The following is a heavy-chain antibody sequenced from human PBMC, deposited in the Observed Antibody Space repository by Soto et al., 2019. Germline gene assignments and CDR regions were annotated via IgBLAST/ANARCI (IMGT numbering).Heavy chain of an antibody. CDR2: ISRNGDKT. Sequence: EVPLLESGGALVPPGGSLRLSCVGSGFPFSSYALTWVRQTPGRGLEWVSAISRNGDKTYYADSVKGRFTISRDTSKNILSLQMNGLRAEDTAVYFCSQDPGYSNDWFSWYFQHWGQGTLVTVSS. J-gene: IGHJ1*01. D-gene: IGHD3-9*01. CDR1: GFPFSSYA. V-gene: IGHV3-23*01. CDR3: SQDPGYSNDWFSWYFQH.